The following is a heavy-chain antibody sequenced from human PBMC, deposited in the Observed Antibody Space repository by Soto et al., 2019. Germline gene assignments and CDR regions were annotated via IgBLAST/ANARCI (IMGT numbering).Heavy chain of an antibody. D-gene: IGHD6-19*01. CDR1: GGTFSSYA. CDR3: AGDCREAVAGDFAAFDI. Sequence: QVQLVQSGAEVKKPGSSVKVSCKASGGTFSSYAISWVRQAPGQGLEWMGGIIPIFGTANYAQKFQGRVTITADDSTSTGYMELCSLRSEDTAVYYCAGDCREAVAGDFAAFDIWGQGTMVTVSS. V-gene: IGHV1-69*01. CDR2: IIPIFGTA. J-gene: IGHJ3*02.